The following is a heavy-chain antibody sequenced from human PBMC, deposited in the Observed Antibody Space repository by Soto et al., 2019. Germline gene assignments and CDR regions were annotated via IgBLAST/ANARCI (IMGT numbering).Heavy chain of an antibody. V-gene: IGHV1-18*01. J-gene: IGHJ4*02. CDR1: GYTFTSYG. CDR3: AREYYYDSSGYYFFDY. D-gene: IGHD3-22*01. Sequence: QVQLVQSGAEVKKPGTSVKVSCKASGYTFTSYGISWVRQAPGQGLEWMGWISAYNGNTNYAQKLQGRVTMTTDTSTSTAYMELRSLISDDTAVYYCAREYYYDSSGYYFFDYWGQGTLVTVSS. CDR2: ISAYNGNT.